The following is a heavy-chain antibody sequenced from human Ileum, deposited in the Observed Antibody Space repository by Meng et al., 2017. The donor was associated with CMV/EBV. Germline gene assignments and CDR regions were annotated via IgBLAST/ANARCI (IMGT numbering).Heavy chain of an antibody. CDR3: ARVTVFYYYGMDV. CDR1: GFTFSTYW. CDR2: INEDGSAK. D-gene: IGHD4-17*01. J-gene: IGHJ6*02. Sequence: GESLKISCVASGFTFSTYWMTWVRQVPGKGLEWVANINEDGSAKHYVDSVKGRFTISRDNAKNSLYLQMNSLRAEDTAVYYCARVTVFYYYGMDVWGQGNTVTVSS. V-gene: IGHV3-7*01.